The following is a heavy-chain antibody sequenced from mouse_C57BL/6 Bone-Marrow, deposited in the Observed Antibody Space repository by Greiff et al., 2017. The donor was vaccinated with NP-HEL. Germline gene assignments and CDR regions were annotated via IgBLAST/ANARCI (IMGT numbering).Heavy chain of an antibody. Sequence: VQLQQSGAELARPGASVKMSCKASGYTFTSYTMHWVKQRPGQGLEWIGYINPSSGYTKYNQKFKDKATLTADKSSSTAYMQLSSLTSEDSAVYYCALRQLRLPTYYAMDYWGQGTSVTVSS. CDR2: INPSSGYT. J-gene: IGHJ4*01. CDR1: GYTFTSYT. V-gene: IGHV1-4*01. D-gene: IGHD3-2*02. CDR3: ALRQLRLPTYYAMDY.